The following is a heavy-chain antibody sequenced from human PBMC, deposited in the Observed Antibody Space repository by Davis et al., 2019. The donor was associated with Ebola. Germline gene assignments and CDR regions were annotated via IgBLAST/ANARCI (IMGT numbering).Heavy chain of an antibody. V-gene: IGHV3-53*01. Sequence: GESLKISCVVSGFIVSDKYMSWVRQAPGKGLEWVSVLYTDGRTYHSDSVKGRFTISRDNAKNTLYLQMNGLRVEDTAIYYCAKDTSNIWFDIWGQGTMVTVSS. CDR3: AKDTSNIWFDI. J-gene: IGHJ3*02. CDR1: GFIVSDKY. D-gene: IGHD1-26*01. CDR2: LYTDGRT.